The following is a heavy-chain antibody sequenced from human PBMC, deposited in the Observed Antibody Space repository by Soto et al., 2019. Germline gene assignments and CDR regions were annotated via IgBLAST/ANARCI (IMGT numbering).Heavy chain of an antibody. CDR2: ISAYNGNT. Sequence: GASVKVSCKASGYTFTSYGISWVRQAPGQGLEWMGWISAYNGNTNYAQKLQGRVTMTTDTSTSTAYMELRSLRSDDTAVYYCAREESVAGYGGWFDPWGQGTLVTVSS. D-gene: IGHD6-19*01. CDR3: AREESVAGYGGWFDP. CDR1: GYTFTSYG. J-gene: IGHJ5*02. V-gene: IGHV1-18*01.